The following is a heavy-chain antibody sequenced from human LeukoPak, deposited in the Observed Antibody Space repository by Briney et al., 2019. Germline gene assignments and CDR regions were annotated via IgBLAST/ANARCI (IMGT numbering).Heavy chain of an antibody. CDR3: ARDTGYNWFDP. CDR2: IYYSGST. J-gene: IGHJ5*02. D-gene: IGHD3-10*01. Sequence: PSETLSLTRTVPGGSISSSSYYWGWIRQPPGKGLEWIGSIYYSGSTYYNPSLKSRVTISVDTSKNQFSLKLSSVTAADTAVYYCARDTGYNWFDPWGQGTLVTVSS. CDR1: GGSISSSSYY. V-gene: IGHV4-39*02.